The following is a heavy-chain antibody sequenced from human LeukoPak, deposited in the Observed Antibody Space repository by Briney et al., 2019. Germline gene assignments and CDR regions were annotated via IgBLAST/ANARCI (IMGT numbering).Heavy chain of an antibody. V-gene: IGHV4-59*08. CDR3: ARGFGERFVLDY. J-gene: IGHJ4*02. Sequence: SETLSLTCTVSGGSISSYYWSWIRQPPGKGLEWIGYIYYSGSTNYNPSLKSRVTISVDTSKNQFSLKLSSVTAADTAVYYCARGFGERFVLDYWGQGTLVTVSS. CDR2: IYYSGST. D-gene: IGHD3-10*01. CDR1: GGSISSYY.